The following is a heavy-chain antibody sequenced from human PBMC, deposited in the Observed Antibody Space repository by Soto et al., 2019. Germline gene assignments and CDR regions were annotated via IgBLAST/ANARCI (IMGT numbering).Heavy chain of an antibody. J-gene: IGHJ6*02. Sequence: GGSLRLSCAASGFTFSNAWMNWVRQAPGKGLEWVGRIKSKTDGGTTDYAAPVKGRFTISRDDSKNTLYLQMNSLKTEDTAVYYCTTARIIAVAGLILQDVWGQGTTVTVSS. D-gene: IGHD6-19*01. V-gene: IGHV3-15*07. CDR3: TTARIIAVAGLILQDV. CDR1: GFTFSNAW. CDR2: IKSKTDGGTT.